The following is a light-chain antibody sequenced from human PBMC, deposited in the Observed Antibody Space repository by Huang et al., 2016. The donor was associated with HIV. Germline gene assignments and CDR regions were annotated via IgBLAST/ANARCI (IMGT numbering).Light chain of an antibody. J-gene: IGKJ3*01. Sequence: DIQMTQSPSSLSASVGDRVTITCRASQSISNYLNWYQQKPGKAPKLLIYAASSLQSGVPSRFSGSGSGTDFTLTISSLQPEDFATYYCQQSYRTPPFTFGPGTKVDIK. V-gene: IGKV1-39*01. CDR2: AAS. CDR1: QSISNY. CDR3: QQSYRTPPFT.